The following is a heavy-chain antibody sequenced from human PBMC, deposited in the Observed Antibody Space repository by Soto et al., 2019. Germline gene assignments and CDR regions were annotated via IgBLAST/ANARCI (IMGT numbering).Heavy chain of an antibody. Sequence: SVKVSCKASGGTFSSYAISWVRQAPGQGLEWMGGIIPIFGTANYAQKFQGRVTITADESTSTAYMELSSLRSEDTAVYYCARDGESPGGMDVWGQGTTVTVPS. CDR1: GGTFSSYA. CDR2: IIPIFGTA. CDR3: ARDGESPGGMDV. D-gene: IGHD7-27*01. V-gene: IGHV1-69*13. J-gene: IGHJ6*02.